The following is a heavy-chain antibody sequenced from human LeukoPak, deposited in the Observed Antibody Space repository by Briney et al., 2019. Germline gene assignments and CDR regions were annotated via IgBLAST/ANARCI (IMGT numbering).Heavy chain of an antibody. CDR1: GGSLSGYY. Sequence: PSETLSLTCTLSGGSLSGYYWSWVRQPAGKGREWVGRIYSTGTTSYNPSLKSRVTMSVDTSKNQLSLNLSSVSAADTAGYYCARGGPNWGAFDIWGQGTMVTVSA. CDR3: ARGGPNWGAFDI. CDR2: IYSTGTT. V-gene: IGHV4-4*07. D-gene: IGHD3-16*01. J-gene: IGHJ3*02.